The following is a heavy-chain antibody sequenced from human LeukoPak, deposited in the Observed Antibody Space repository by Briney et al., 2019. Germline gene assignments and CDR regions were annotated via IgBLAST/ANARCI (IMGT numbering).Heavy chain of an antibody. D-gene: IGHD2-15*01. J-gene: IGHJ4*02. CDR2: ISNNGGYT. Sequence: GGSLRLSCAASGFAFSSYAMNWVRQAPGKGLEWVSAISNNGGYTYYADSVQGRFTISRDNSKSTLCLQMNSLRAEDTAVYYCAKQLGYCSDGSCYFPYWGQGTLVTVSS. V-gene: IGHV3-23*01. CDR3: AKQLGYCSDGSCYFPY. CDR1: GFAFSSYA.